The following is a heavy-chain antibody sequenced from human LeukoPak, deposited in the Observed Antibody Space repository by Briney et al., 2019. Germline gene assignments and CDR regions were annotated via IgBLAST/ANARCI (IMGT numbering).Heavy chain of an antibody. V-gene: IGHV3-33*08. Sequence: GGSLRLSCAASGFTFSSYGMHWVRQALGKGLEWVAVIWYDGSDKYYADSVKGRFTISRDNSKNTLYLQMNSLRAEDTAMYYCATVGRDGCNDVDYWGQGTLVTVSS. J-gene: IGHJ4*02. D-gene: IGHD5-24*01. CDR1: GFTFSSYG. CDR2: IWYDGSDK. CDR3: ATVGRDGCNDVDY.